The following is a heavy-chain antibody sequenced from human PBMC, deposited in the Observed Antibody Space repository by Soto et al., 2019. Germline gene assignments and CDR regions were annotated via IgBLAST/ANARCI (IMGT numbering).Heavy chain of an antibody. CDR1: GGSISSSSYY. Sequence: PSQTLSLTGTVSGGSISSSSYYWGWIPQPPGKGLEWIGSIYYSGSTYYNPSLKSRVTISVDTSKNQFSLKLRSVTAADTAVYYCARQEVLLWSGESTYGMDVWGQGTTVTVSS. V-gene: IGHV4-39*01. CDR2: IYYSGST. CDR3: ARQEVLLWSGESTYGMDV. D-gene: IGHD3-10*01. J-gene: IGHJ6*02.